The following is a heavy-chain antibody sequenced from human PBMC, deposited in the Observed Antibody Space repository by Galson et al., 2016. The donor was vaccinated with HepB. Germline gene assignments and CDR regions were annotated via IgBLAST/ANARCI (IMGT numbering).Heavy chain of an antibody. CDR1: GYSFPTYW. D-gene: IGHD1/OR15-1a*01. J-gene: IGHJ4*02. V-gene: IGHV5-51*01. CDR2: IYPGDSDT. CDR3: ARRRTVAGTGYYFDF. Sequence: QSGAEVKKPGESLKISCKGSGYSFPTYWIDWVRQMPGKGLEWMGIIYPGDSDTRYSESFEGQVSISADRSPGTVYLQWSSLKASDTAMYYCARRRTVAGTGYYFDFWGQGTLVIVSS.